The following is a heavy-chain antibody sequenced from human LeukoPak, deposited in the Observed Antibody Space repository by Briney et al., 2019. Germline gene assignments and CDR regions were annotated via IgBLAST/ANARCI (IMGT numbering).Heavy chain of an antibody. D-gene: IGHD3-10*01. J-gene: IGHJ5*02. Sequence: SETLSLTCTVSGGSVSSGSYYWSWIRQPPGKGLEWIGYIYYSGSSNYNPSLKSRVTISVDTSKNQFSLKLSSVTAADTAVYYCARGDRSYYNWFDPWGQGTLVTVSS. CDR2: IYYSGSS. V-gene: IGHV4-61*01. CDR3: ARGDRSYYNWFDP. CDR1: GGSVSSGSYY.